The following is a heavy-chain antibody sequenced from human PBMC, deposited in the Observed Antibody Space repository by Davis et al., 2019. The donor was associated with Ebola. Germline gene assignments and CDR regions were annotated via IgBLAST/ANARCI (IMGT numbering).Heavy chain of an antibody. Sequence: GESLKISCAASGLTFSSYSMNWVRQAPGKGLEWVSYISSSSSTIYYADAVKGRFTISRDNAKNSLFLQMNSLRDEDTAVYYCVREWFGETDWGPGTLVTVSS. CDR3: VREWFGETD. CDR2: ISSSSSTI. D-gene: IGHD3-10*01. CDR1: GLTFSSYS. V-gene: IGHV3-48*02. J-gene: IGHJ4*02.